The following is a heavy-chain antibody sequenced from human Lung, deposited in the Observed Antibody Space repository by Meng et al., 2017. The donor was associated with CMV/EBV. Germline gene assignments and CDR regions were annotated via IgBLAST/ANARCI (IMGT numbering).Heavy chain of an antibody. CDR3: ARDAGGGDCFDY. V-gene: IGHV3-30-3*01. D-gene: IGHD2-21*01. CDR1: GFTFSSYA. CDR2: ISYDGSNK. J-gene: IGHJ4*02. Sequence: QVQLVESGGGVVQPGRSLRLSCAASGFTFSSYAMHWVRQAPGKGLEWVAVISYDGSNKYYADSVKGRFTISRDNSKNTLYLQMNSLRAEDTAVYYCARDAGGGDCFDYWGQGPLVTVAS.